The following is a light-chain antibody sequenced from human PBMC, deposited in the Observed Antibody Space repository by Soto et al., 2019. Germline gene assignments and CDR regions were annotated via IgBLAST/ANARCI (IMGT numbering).Light chain of an antibody. CDR2: DAS. CDR3: HQYNDYSGI. Sequence: DIQMTQSPSTLSASVGDRVTITCRASQSISRWLAWHQQKPGKAPRLLIYDASNLQRGVPSRFSGSGSGTEFTLTITSLQPEDFATYYCHQYNDYSGIFGQGTKVEIK. J-gene: IGKJ1*01. CDR1: QSISRW. V-gene: IGKV1-5*01.